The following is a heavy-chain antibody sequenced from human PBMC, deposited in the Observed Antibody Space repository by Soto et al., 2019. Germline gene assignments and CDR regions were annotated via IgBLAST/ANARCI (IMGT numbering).Heavy chain of an antibody. V-gene: IGHV1-3*01. CDR1: GYTFTSYA. CDR2: INAGNGNT. J-gene: IGHJ5*02. D-gene: IGHD3-10*01. CDR3: ARMVRGVIWWFDP. Sequence: ASVKVSCKASGYTFTSYAMHWVRQAPGQRLEWMGWINAGNGNTKYSQKFQGRVTITRDTSASTAYMELSSLRSEDTAVYYCARMVRGVIWWFDPWGQGTLVTVS.